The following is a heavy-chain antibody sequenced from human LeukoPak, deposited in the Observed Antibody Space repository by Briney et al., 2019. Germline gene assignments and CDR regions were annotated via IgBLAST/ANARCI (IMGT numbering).Heavy chain of an antibody. Sequence: GGSLRLSFAASGFTFSSYAMSWVRRAPGKGLEWDSGISGSGGSTYYADSVKGRFTISRDNAKNSLYLQMNSLRAEDTAVYYCAREMSYYASGTYYNSFDYWGQGSLVTVSS. CDR1: GFTFSSYA. CDR2: ISGSGGST. V-gene: IGHV3-23*01. CDR3: AREMSYYASGTYYNSFDY. J-gene: IGHJ4*02. D-gene: IGHD3-10*01.